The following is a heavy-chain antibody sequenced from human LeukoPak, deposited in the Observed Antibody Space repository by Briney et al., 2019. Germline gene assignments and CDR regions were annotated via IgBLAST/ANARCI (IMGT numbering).Heavy chain of an antibody. Sequence: PSETLSLTCAVYGGSISGYYWSWIRQPPGKGLEWIGEINHSGSTNYNPSLKSRVTISVDTSKNQFSLKLSSVTAADTAVYYCAREGRLERRDNYWGQGTLVTVSS. CDR1: GGSISGYY. V-gene: IGHV4-34*01. CDR3: AREGRLERRDNY. J-gene: IGHJ4*02. CDR2: INHSGST. D-gene: IGHD1-1*01.